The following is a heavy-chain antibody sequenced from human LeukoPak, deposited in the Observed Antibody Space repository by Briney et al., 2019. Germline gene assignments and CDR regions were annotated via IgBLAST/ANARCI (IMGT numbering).Heavy chain of an antibody. J-gene: IGHJ3*01. Sequence: SETLSLTCSVSGGSVSGRSYYWGWIRQPPGKGLEWIGSVSFSGSTYYNPSLKSRVTISVDTSKNQFSLKLSSVTAADTAVYYCARGVPAAINAFDLWGQGTMVTVSS. CDR1: GGSVSGRSYY. D-gene: IGHD2-2*01. CDR3: ARGVPAAINAFDL. V-gene: IGHV4-39*07. CDR2: VSFSGST.